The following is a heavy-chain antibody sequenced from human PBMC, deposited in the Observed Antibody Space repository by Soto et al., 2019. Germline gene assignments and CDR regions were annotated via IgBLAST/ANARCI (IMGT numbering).Heavy chain of an antibody. D-gene: IGHD3-10*01. V-gene: IGHV1-18*01. J-gene: IGHJ4*02. Sequence: ASVKVSCKASGYTFTSYGISWVRQAPGQGLEWMGWISAYNGNTNYAQKLQGRVTMTTDTSTSTAYMELRSLRSDDTAVYYCARAPYYYGSGSYFFDSWGQGTLLTVSS. CDR1: GYTFTSYG. CDR3: ARAPYYYGSGSYFFDS. CDR2: ISAYNGNT.